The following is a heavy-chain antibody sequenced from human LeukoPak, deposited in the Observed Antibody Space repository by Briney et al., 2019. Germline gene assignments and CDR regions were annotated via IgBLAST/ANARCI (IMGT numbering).Heavy chain of an antibody. CDR1: GFTFSTYD. V-gene: IGHV3-21*01. CDR2: ISTASEYI. D-gene: IGHD2-2*01. Sequence: KAGGSLRLSGAASGFTFSTYDMNCVRQTSDRGLKWVSSISTASEYIYYTDSVKGRFTVSRDNAKNSMYLQMNRLRAEDLDIYYCARHLKLVPAGIRYFAMDVWGQGTTVTVTS. CDR3: ARHLKLVPAGIRYFAMDV. J-gene: IGHJ6*02.